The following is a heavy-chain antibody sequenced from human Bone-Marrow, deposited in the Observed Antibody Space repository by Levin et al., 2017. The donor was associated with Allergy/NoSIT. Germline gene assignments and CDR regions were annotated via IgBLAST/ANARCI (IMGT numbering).Heavy chain of an antibody. CDR2: IYDSGST. J-gene: IGHJ4*02. V-gene: IGHV4-31*03. CDR1: GGSIRSGGYY. CDR3: ARIPDTTSEFDY. D-gene: IGHD5-18*01. Sequence: SCTVSGGSIRSGGYYWSWIRQHPGKGLEWIGYIYDSGSTSYNPSLESRVAISVDTSKNQFYLKLTSQTAADTAVYYCARIPDTTSEFDYWGQGTLVTVSS.